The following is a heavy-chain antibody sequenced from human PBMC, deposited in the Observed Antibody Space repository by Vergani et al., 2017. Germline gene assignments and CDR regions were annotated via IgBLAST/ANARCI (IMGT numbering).Heavy chain of an antibody. CDR2: IDWNDNK. CDR1: GFSILTSEMC. V-gene: IGHV2-70*01. CDR3: ARIRRRGRSGYDIFDF. Sequence: QVTLRESGPALVKPTQTLTLTCTFSGFSILTSEMCVSWIRQPPGKALEWLALIDWNDNKHFNTSLKTRLTISKDASKNQVVLTMTNMDPVDTATYYCARIRRRGRSGYDIFDFWGQGILVTVAS. J-gene: IGHJ4*02. D-gene: IGHD5-12*01.